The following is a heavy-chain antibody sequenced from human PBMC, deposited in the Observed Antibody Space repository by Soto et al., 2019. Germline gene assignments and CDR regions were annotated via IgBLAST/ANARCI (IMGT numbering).Heavy chain of an antibody. CDR2: ISSSSSYI. Sequence: EVQLVESGGGLVKPGGSLRLSCAASGFTFSSYSMNWVRQAPGKGLEWVSSISSSSSYIYYADSVKGRFTISRDNAKNSLYLQMNSLRAEDTAVYYCARDMGTTLTRSTFDYWGQGTLVTVSP. D-gene: IGHD4-17*01. CDR1: GFTFSSYS. J-gene: IGHJ4*02. CDR3: ARDMGTTLTRSTFDY. V-gene: IGHV3-21*01.